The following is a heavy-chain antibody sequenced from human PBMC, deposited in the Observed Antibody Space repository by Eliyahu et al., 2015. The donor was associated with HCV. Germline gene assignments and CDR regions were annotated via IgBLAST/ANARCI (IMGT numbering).Heavy chain of an antibody. CDR1: GXTFXQAW. CDR2: IKSKTDGGTT. J-gene: IGHJ6*03. Sequence: EVQLVESGGGLVKPGGSLRLSCAAXGXTFXQAWMGWVRQAPGXGXEWIGRIKSKTDGGTTDYAAPVKGRFTISRDDSKSTLYLQMNSLKTEDTAVYYCTTGAPGGFDYYLDVWGQGTTVTVSS. V-gene: IGHV3-15*01. CDR3: TTGAPGGFDYYLDV. D-gene: IGHD3-10*01.